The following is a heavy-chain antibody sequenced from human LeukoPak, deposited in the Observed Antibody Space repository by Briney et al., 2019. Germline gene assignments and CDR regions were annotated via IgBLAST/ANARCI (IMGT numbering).Heavy chain of an antibody. Sequence: GGSLRLSCAASGFTFSNYGMHWVRQAPGKGLEWVALIWYDGSNKFYADSVKGRFTISRDNSRGTLYLQMSSLRAEDTAMYYCAKDYSGSYQYYQHWGQGTMVTVSS. V-gene: IGHV3-33*06. CDR1: GFTFSNYG. D-gene: IGHD1-26*01. CDR2: IWYDGSNK. CDR3: AKDYSGSYQYYQH. J-gene: IGHJ3*01.